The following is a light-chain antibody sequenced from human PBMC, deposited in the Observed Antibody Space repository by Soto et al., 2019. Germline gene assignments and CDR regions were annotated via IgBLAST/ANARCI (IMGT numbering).Light chain of an antibody. V-gene: IGLV2-14*01. CDR1: SSDLGAYNY. Sequence: QSALTQPASVSGSPGQSITISCTGTSSDLGAYNYVSWYQQHPGKAPKLMIYDVSNRPSGVSNRFSGSKSGNTASLTISGLQAEDEADYYCSSYTSSSTRVFGGGTKVTVL. CDR2: DVS. J-gene: IGLJ2*01. CDR3: SSYTSSSTRV.